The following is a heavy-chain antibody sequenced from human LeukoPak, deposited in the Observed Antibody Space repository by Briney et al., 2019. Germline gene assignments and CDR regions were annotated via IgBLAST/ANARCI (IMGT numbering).Heavy chain of an antibody. CDR3: AKDAKYYYGSGSLLFDY. Sequence: PGGSLRLSCAASGFTFSSYAMSWVRQAPGKGPEWVSAISGSGGSTYYADSVKGRSTISRDNSKNTLYLQMNSLRAEDTAVYYCAKDAKYYYGSGSLLFDYWGQGTLVTVSS. J-gene: IGHJ4*02. V-gene: IGHV3-23*01. CDR2: ISGSGGST. D-gene: IGHD3-10*01. CDR1: GFTFSSYA.